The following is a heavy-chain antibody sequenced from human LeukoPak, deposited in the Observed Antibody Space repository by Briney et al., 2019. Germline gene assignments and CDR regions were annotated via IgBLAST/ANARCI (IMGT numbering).Heavy chain of an antibody. CDR1: GGTFSSYT. CDR2: IIPILGIA. D-gene: IGHD2-2*01. J-gene: IGHJ3*02. Sequence: ASVKVSCKASGGTFSSYTISWVRQAPGQGLEWMGRIIPILGIANYAQKFQGRVTITADKSTSTAYIELSSLRSEDTAVYYCASLGYCSSTSCYAFDIWGQGTMVTVSS. V-gene: IGHV1-69*02. CDR3: ASLGYCSSTSCYAFDI.